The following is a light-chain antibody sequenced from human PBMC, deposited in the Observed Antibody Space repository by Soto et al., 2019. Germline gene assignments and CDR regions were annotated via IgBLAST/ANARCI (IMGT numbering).Light chain of an antibody. V-gene: IGLV2-14*01. CDR2: VVI. J-gene: IGLJ1*01. CDR1: SSDVGGYNY. Sequence: QYVLTQPASVSGSPGQSITISCTGISSDVGGYNYVSWYQQHPGKAPKRMIYVVINRPSGFANRFSGSKYGNTACLTISGLHDEGEADDYCRSYTSRSTRYVHGTGTKLTFL. CDR3: RSYTSRSTRYV.